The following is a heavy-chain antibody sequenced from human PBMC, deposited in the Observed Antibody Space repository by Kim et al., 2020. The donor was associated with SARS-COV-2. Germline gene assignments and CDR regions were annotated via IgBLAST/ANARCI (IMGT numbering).Heavy chain of an antibody. V-gene: IGHV1-3*01. D-gene: IGHD3-3*01. CDR2: INAGNGNT. J-gene: IGHJ6*02. Sequence: ASVKVSCKASGYTFTSYAMHWVRQAPGQRLEWMGWINAGNGNTKYSQKFQGRVTITRDTSASTAYMELSSLRSEDTAVYYCARDRGFLEWLLSPTRGYGMDVWGQGTTVTVSS. CDR3: ARDRGFLEWLLSPTRGYGMDV. CDR1: GYTFTSYA.